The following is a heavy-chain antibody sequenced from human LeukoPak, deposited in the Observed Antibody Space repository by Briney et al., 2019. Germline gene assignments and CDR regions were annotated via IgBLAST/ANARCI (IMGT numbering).Heavy chain of an antibody. CDR1: GGSISSYY. Sequence: SETLSLTCTVSGGSISSYYWSWIWQSPGKGLEWIGYIYYSGSTNYNPSLKSRVTISVDTSKCQFSLKLNSVTAADTAVYYCAASSSSRGAIDYWGQGTLVTVSS. CDR3: AASSSSRGAIDY. D-gene: IGHD6-6*01. V-gene: IGHV4-59*08. J-gene: IGHJ4*02. CDR2: IYYSGST.